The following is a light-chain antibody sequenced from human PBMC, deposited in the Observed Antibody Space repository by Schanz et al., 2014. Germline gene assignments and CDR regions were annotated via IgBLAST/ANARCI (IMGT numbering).Light chain of an antibody. CDR2: GAS. CDR1: QSVTSTS. J-gene: IGKJ1*01. CDR3: QQYSTSPMT. Sequence: DIVLTQFPDTLSLSPGERATLSCRASQSVTSTSLAWYQQKPGQAPRLLISGASSRATGIPDRFSGRGSGTDFTLTIDRLEPEDFAVYYCQQYSTSPMTFGQGTKVEIK. V-gene: IGKV3-20*01.